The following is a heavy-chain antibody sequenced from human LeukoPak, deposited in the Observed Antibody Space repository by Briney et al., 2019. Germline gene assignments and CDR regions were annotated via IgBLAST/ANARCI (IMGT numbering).Heavy chain of an antibody. CDR2: ISYDGSNK. CDR3: AKGRFTGSYGCFDY. J-gene: IGHJ4*02. CDR1: GFTFSSYA. Sequence: PGRSLRLSCAASGFTFSSYAMHWVRQAPGKGLEWVAVISYDGSNKYYADSVKGRFTISRDTSKNTLYLQMNSLRAEDTAVYYCAKGRFTGSYGCFDYWGQGTLVTVSS. V-gene: IGHV3-30-3*01. D-gene: IGHD1-26*01.